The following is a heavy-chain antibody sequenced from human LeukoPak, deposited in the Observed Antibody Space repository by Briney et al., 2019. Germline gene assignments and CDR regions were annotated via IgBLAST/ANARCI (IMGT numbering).Heavy chain of an antibody. CDR3: ARNLVAVAGWFDP. V-gene: IGHV3-21*01. CDR1: GFTFSTYS. Sequence: GGSLRLSCAASGFTFSTYSMNWVRQAPGKGLEWVSSISISGSYIYYADSVKGRFTISRDNAKNSLYLQMNSLRAEDTAVYYCARNLVAVAGWFDPWGQGTLVTVSS. D-gene: IGHD6-19*01. CDR2: ISISGSYI. J-gene: IGHJ5*02.